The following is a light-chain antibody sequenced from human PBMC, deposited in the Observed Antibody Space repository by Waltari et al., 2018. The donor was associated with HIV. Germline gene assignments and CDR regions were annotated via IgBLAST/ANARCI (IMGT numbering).Light chain of an antibody. CDR2: YAS. V-gene: IGKV6-21*01. CDR1: QSIRSN. Sequence: EIVLTQSPDFQSVTPKEKVIITCRASQSIRSNLHWYQQKPDQSPKLVIKYASQSFSGVPPRFSGSGFGTDFTLTINSLEAEDAATYYCHQGVDLPPTFGQGTKVEIK. J-gene: IGKJ1*01. CDR3: HQGVDLPPT.